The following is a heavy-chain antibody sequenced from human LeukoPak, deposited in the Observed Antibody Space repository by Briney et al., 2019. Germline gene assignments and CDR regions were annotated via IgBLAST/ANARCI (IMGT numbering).Heavy chain of an antibody. Sequence: SVKVSWKASGGTCSSYTISWVRQAPGQGLEWMGRIIPMLGIVNYAQKLQGRVTITADQSTSTAYMELSSLRSEDTAIYYCARTYCSSTSCYTQWFDPWGQGTLVTVSS. CDR1: GGTCSSYT. V-gene: IGHV1-69*02. D-gene: IGHD2-2*01. CDR2: IIPMLGIV. J-gene: IGHJ5*02. CDR3: ARTYCSSTSCYTQWFDP.